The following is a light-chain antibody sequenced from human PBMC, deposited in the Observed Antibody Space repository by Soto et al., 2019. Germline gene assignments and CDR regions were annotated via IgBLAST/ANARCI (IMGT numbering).Light chain of an antibody. V-gene: IGKV3-15*01. J-gene: IGKJ4*01. CDR2: GAS. Sequence: EILMTETPTTLSVSPGERATLSYRASHSVSSNLGWYQHKSGQAPRLLIYGASTRASGIPARFSGSGFGTDFTLTISSLQSEDSAVYYCQQYNYWPPGTFGGGTKVEIK. CDR1: HSVSSN. CDR3: QQYNYWPPGT.